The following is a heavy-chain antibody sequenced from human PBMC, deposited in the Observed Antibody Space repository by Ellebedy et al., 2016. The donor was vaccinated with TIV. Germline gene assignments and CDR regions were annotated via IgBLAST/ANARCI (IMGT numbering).Heavy chain of an antibody. Sequence: GGSLRLSCAASGFTFSSYWMQWVRQAPGKGLVWVSRINTDGSSINYADSVKGRLTISRDNAKNTQYLQMNSLRADDTAIYYCVRGGLPAAGDYWGQGTLVTVSS. CDR2: INTDGSSI. D-gene: IGHD6-13*01. CDR3: VRGGLPAAGDY. CDR1: GFTFSSYW. V-gene: IGHV3-74*01. J-gene: IGHJ4*02.